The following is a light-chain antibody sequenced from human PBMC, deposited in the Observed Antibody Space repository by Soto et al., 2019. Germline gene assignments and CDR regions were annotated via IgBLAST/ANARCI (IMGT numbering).Light chain of an antibody. CDR3: CSSVGRSSFV. CDR2: EGS. Sequence: SVPTPPASVPGSPGQSITLSCTRTSSDLGSYSLVSWYQQHPGKAPRLMIYEGSKRPSGVSYRFSGSKSANTASLTISGLQTEEEAAYYCCSSVGRSSFVFGTGTKLTV. CDR1: SSDLGSYSL. J-gene: IGLJ1*01. V-gene: IGLV2-23*01.